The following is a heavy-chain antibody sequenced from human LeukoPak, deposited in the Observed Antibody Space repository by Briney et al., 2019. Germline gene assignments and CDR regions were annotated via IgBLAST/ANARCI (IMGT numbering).Heavy chain of an antibody. CDR2: IYSDNT. CDR3: ARRAGAYSHPYDY. Sequence: GGSPRLSCEVPGITFSDAWMSWVRQAPGKGLEWVSFIYSDNTHYSDSVKGRFTISRDNSKNTLYLQMNSLRAEDTAVYYCARRAGAYSHPYDYWGQGTLVTVSS. D-gene: IGHD4/OR15-4a*01. V-gene: IGHV3-53*01. J-gene: IGHJ4*02. CDR1: GITFSDAW.